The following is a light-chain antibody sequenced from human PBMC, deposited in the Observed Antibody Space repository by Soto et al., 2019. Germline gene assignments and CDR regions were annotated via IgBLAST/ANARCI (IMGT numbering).Light chain of an antibody. CDR3: QTWDTGASVV. V-gene: IGLV4-69*01. Sequence: QLVLTQSPSASASLGASGKRTCTLSSGHSSYAIAWHQQQPEKGPRYLMKLSSDGSHSKGDGIPDRFSGSSSGAERYLTISSLQSEDEADYYCQTWDTGASVVFGGGTKLTVL. CDR1: SGHSSYA. J-gene: IGLJ2*01. CDR2: LSSDGSH.